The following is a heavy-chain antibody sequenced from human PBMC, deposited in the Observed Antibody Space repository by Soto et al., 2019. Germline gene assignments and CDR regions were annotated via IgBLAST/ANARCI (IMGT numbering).Heavy chain of an antibody. CDR2: INHSGST. CDR3: ARRYGYSFDY. D-gene: IGHD1-1*01. Sequence: LEPLSVTCAVYGGSFRGYYGSWIRQPTGKGLEWIGEINHSGSTNYNPSLKSRVTISVDTSKNQFSLKLSSVTAADTAVYYRARRYGYSFDYSGQGTLVTVSS. J-gene: IGHJ4*02. V-gene: IGHV4-34*01. CDR1: GGSFRGYY.